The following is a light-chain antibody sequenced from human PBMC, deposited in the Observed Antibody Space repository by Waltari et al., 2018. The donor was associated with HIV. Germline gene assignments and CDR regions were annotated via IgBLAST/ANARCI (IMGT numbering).Light chain of an antibody. CDR2: NVS. Sequence: QSALTQPRSVSESPGQSVTISCTGTSSDVGAYNYVDWYQQHPGRAPKFIIYNVSVRPSGVPDRFPGSKSGNTASLTISGLQAEEEADYYCSSYAGTSNFVLFGGGTKLTVL. CDR3: SSYAGTSNFVL. J-gene: IGLJ2*01. V-gene: IGLV2-11*01. CDR1: SSDVGAYNY.